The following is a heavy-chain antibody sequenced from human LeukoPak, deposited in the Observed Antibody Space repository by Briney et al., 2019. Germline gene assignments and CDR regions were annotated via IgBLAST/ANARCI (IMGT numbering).Heavy chain of an antibody. D-gene: IGHD2-21*02. J-gene: IGHJ5*02. Sequence: SQTLSLTCAVSGGSISSGGYSWSWIRQPPGKGLEWIGYIYHSGSTYYNPSLKSRVTISVDRSKNQFSLKLSSVTAADTAVYYCARALIYCGGDCLAGWFDPWGQGTLVTVSS. V-gene: IGHV4-30-2*01. CDR3: ARALIYCGGDCLAGWFDP. CDR1: GGSISSGGYS. CDR2: IYHSGST.